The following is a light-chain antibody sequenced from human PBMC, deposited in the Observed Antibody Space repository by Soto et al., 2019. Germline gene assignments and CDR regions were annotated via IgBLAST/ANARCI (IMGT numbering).Light chain of an antibody. CDR3: QQYYNWPLT. CDR1: QSVNNY. Sequence: EIVLTQSPATLSLSPGERATLSCRASQSVNNYLAWYQQRPGQAPRLLIYDASNRATGIPARFSGSGSGTDFTLTISSLQSEDFAVYFCQQYYNWPLTFGGGTKVDIK. CDR2: DAS. J-gene: IGKJ4*01. V-gene: IGKV3-11*01.